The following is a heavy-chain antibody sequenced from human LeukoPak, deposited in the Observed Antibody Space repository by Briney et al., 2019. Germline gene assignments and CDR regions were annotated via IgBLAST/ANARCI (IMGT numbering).Heavy chain of an antibody. Sequence: PSETLSLTCTVSGVSVSTTSYYWSWIRQPLGKGLEWIGYIYNSGSVNYNPSLKSRVTISVDTSKNQFSLKLTSVTAADTAVYFCARSGYAYGALDIWGQGTMVTVSS. CDR1: GVSVSTTSYY. J-gene: IGHJ3*02. D-gene: IGHD5-18*01. CDR2: IYNSGSV. CDR3: ARSGYAYGALDI. V-gene: IGHV4-61*01.